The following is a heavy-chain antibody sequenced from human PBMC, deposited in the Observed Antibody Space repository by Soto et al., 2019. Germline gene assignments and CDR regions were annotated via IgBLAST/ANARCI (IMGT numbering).Heavy chain of an antibody. CDR1: GFTFSSYE. CDR2: ISSSESII. J-gene: IGHJ4*02. CDR3: AREGGLVSFDY. D-gene: IGHD1-26*01. Sequence: PGGSLRLSCAASGFTFSSYEMNWVRQAPGRGLEWVSYISSSESIIYYADSVKGRFTISRDNAKNSLYLQMSSLRAEDTAVYYCAREGGLVSFDYWGQGTLVTVSS. V-gene: IGHV3-48*03.